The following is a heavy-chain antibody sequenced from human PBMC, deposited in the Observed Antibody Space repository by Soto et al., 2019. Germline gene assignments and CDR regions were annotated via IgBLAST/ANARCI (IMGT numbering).Heavy chain of an antibody. CDR1: GVTFSNHA. CDR2: IASDGKDK. CDR3: AKERSSGWSFDY. J-gene: IGHJ4*02. Sequence: GGSLRLACAASGVTFSNHAIPRVRQAPGKGLEWVAVIASDGKDKRYADSVKGRFTISRDNSKNTLYLQMNSLRAEDTAVFYCAKERSSGWSFDYWGQGTLVTVSS. D-gene: IGHD6-19*01. V-gene: IGHV3-30*18.